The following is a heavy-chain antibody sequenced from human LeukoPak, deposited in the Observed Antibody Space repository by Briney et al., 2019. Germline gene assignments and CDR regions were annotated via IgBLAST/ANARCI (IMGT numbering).Heavy chain of an antibody. CDR1: VFPFSNYW. Sequence: PGGSLRLSCAASVFPFSNYWMHWVRQAPGKGLVWVSRVNSDGSTTNYADSVKGRFTISRDNAENTLYMRMNSLRPEDTAVYYCARGYYSSSRFDSWGQGTLATVSS. J-gene: IGHJ4*02. D-gene: IGHD6-13*01. CDR2: VNSDGSTT. CDR3: ARGYYSSSRFDS. V-gene: IGHV3-74*01.